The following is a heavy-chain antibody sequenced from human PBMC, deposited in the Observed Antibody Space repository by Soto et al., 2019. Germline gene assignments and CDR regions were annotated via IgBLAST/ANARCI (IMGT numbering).Heavy chain of an antibody. D-gene: IGHD2-2*01. CDR1: GFTFSSYS. CDR3: ARGPHCSTSSCYEDENWFDP. V-gene: IGHV3-48*02. Sequence: EVQLVESGGGLVKPGGSLRLSCAASGFTFSSYSMNWVRQAPGKGLEWVSYITSSSSTIYYADSVKGRFTISRDNAKNSLYLQMNSLREEDTAVYYCARGPHCSTSSCYEDENWFDPWGQGTLVTVSS. J-gene: IGHJ5*02. CDR2: ITSSSSTI.